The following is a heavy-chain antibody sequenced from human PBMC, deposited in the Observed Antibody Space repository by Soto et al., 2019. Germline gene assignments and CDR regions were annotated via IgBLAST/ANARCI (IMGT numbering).Heavy chain of an antibody. D-gene: IGHD6-19*01. J-gene: IGHJ4*02. CDR2: IYPGDSDT. CDR1: GYRFTNYW. V-gene: IGHV5-51*01. CDR3: ARTPILAVAATVNFAL. Sequence: GESLKISCKGSGYRFTNYWIGWVRQMPGEGLEWMGIIYPGDSDTRYSPSFQGQVTISADESFSTAYLQWSSLKASDTAMDYCARTPILAVAATVNFALWGQGYLVTASS.